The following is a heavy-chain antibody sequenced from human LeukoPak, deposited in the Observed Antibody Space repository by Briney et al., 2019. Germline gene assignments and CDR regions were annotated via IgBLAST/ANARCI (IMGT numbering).Heavy chain of an antibody. Sequence: SETLSLTCTVSGDSISSFSYYWGWIRQPPGKGLEWIGHIYYRGSTFYNSSVKSRVTISVDTSKNHFSLKLTSVTAADTAVYYCARRLLGYCSGGSCYSGYFQHWGQGTLVTVSS. D-gene: IGHD2-15*01. CDR3: ARRLLGYCSGGSCYSGYFQH. CDR1: GDSISSFSYY. V-gene: IGHV4-39*02. CDR2: IYYRGST. J-gene: IGHJ1*01.